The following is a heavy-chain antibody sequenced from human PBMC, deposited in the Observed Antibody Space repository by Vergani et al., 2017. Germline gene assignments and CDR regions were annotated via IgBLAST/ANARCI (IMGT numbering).Heavy chain of an antibody. J-gene: IGHJ5*02. Sequence: EVQLVESGGHFVQPGGSLRLSCAASGFNFPSFTMNWVRQAPGRGLEWISSIKFPPGEIFYADSVKGRFTISRDNVKNVLFLQMENLRAADTGVYFCARDITASVKSPPHPDWFDPWGQGSLVTVSS. CDR3: ARDITASVKSPPHPDWFDP. CDR2: IKFPPGEI. D-gene: IGHD3-10*01. V-gene: IGHV3-21*02. CDR1: GFNFPSFT.